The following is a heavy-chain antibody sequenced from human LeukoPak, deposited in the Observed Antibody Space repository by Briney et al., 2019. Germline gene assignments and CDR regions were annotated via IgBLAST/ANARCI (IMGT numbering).Heavy chain of an antibody. D-gene: IGHD1-26*01. CDR2: IRYDGSNK. V-gene: IGHV3-30*02. CDR1: GFTFSSYV. J-gene: IGHJ4*02. Sequence: PGGSLRLSCAASGFTFSSYVMHWVRQAPGKGLEWVAFIRYDGSNKYYADSVKGRFTISRDNSKNMLYLQMNSLRAEDPAVYYCAKEGTVGVVFDYWGQGTLVTVSS. CDR3: AKEGTVGVVFDY.